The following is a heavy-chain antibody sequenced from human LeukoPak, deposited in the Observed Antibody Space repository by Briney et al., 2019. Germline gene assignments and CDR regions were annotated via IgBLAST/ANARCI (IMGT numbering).Heavy chain of an antibody. CDR2: MGPHNGDT. J-gene: IGHJ4*02. D-gene: IGHD3-9*01. CDR1: GYTFTTYS. CDR3: ARVVTGYYSADY. Sequence: ASVKVSCKASGYTFTTYSLCWVRQAPGQGLEWMGWMGPHNGDTNYAQKFQGRVTMTTDTSTTTAYMELRSLTSDDTAVYYCARVVTGYYSADYWGQGTLVTVSS. V-gene: IGHV1-18*01.